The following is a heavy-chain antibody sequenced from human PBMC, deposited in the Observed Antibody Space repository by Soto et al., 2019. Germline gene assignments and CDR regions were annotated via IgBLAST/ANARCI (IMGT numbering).Heavy chain of an antibody. Sequence: GESLKISCNGSGYSFAGYWITWVRQKPGKGLEWMGRIDPSDSQTYYSPSFRGHVTISATKSITTVFLQWSSLRASDTAMYYCARRRDWFDPWGQGTLVTVSS. CDR2: IDPSDSQT. CDR3: ARRRDWFDP. CDR1: GYSFAGYW. V-gene: IGHV5-10-1*01. J-gene: IGHJ5*02.